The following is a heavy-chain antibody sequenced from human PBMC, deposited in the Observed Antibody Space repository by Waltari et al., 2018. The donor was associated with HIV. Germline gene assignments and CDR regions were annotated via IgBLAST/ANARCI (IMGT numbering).Heavy chain of an antibody. V-gene: IGHV3-64D*06. J-gene: IGHJ4*02. D-gene: IGHD3-9*01. CDR2: IRGDGHSK. Sequence: EVQLVESGGTLVQLGGSLRLSCSASGFTFSSYSIHWVRQTPGKGLEYVSAIRGDGHSKYYAGSLKGRFTITRDKSKNTVLLQMRSLRVEDTAVYYCAKGNYDVLTGYYGPSFEYWGQGTLVTVSS. CDR3: AKGNYDVLTGYYGPSFEY. CDR1: GFTFSSYS.